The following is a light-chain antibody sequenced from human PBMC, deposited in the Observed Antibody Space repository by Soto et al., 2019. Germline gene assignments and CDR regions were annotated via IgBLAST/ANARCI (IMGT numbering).Light chain of an antibody. CDR1: SSDVGAHNF. Sequence: QSALTQPASVSGSPGQSITISCTGTSSDVGAHNFVSWYQQHPGKAPKLMIYDVGNRPSGVSNRFPGSKSGNTASLTIPGLQAEDEADYYCSSFTTISTYVFGTGTKVTVL. CDR3: SSFTTISTYV. CDR2: DVG. J-gene: IGLJ1*01. V-gene: IGLV2-14*01.